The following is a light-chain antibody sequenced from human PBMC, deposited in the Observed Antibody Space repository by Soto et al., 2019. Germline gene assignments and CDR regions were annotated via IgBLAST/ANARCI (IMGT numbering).Light chain of an antibody. CDR1: DIGRKS. J-gene: IGLJ3*02. V-gene: IGLV3-21*02. Sequence: SYVLTQPPSVSVAPGQTARITCGGNDIGRKSVHWYQQKAGQAPVLVVYDDSDRPSGIHERISGSNSGNTATLTISRVAAGDEADYYCQVWDGDSDHRVFGGGTQLTVL. CDR2: DDS. CDR3: QVWDGDSDHRV.